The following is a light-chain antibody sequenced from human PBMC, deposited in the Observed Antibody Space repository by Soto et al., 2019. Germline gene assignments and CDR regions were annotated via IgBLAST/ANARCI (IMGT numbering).Light chain of an antibody. CDR3: SSYTSRSTLGV. J-gene: IGLJ2*01. V-gene: IGLV2-14*03. CDR1: KSDIGGYNY. Sequence: QSVLTQPASVSGSPGQSITISCTGTKSDIGGYNYVSWYQQHPGKAPKLMIYDVSNRPSGVSYRFSGSKSGNTASLTISGLQAEDEADYYCSSYTSRSTLGVFGGGTKLTV. CDR2: DVS.